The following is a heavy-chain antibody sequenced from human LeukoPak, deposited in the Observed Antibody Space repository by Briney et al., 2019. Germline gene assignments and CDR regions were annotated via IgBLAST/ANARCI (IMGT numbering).Heavy chain of an antibody. CDR2: INQDGSKN. Sequence: GGSLRLSCTASGFTFSTSWMTWVRPAPGKGLERVALINQDGSKNYYVDSVKGRFTISRDNAKSSLFLQMNSLRAEDTALYYCARDPHHGSLDIWGQGTMVTVSS. CDR1: GFTFSTSW. D-gene: IGHD1-14*01. CDR3: ARDPHHGSLDI. J-gene: IGHJ3*02. V-gene: IGHV3-7*01.